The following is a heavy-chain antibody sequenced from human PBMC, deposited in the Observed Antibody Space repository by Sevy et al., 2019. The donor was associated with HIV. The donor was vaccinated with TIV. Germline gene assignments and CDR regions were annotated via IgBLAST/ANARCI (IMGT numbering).Heavy chain of an antibody. CDR2: TRNKADSYTT. J-gene: IGHJ4*02. CDR3: ATRAGKAAAGRVFDY. D-gene: IGHD6-13*01. V-gene: IGHV3-72*01. Sequence: GGSLRLSCAASGFTFSDHYMEWVRQAPGKGLEWVGRTRNKADSYTTEYAASVKGRFTISRDDSKNSVYLQMNSLKTEDTAVYYCATRAGKAAAGRVFDYWGQGSLVTVSS. CDR1: GFTFSDHY.